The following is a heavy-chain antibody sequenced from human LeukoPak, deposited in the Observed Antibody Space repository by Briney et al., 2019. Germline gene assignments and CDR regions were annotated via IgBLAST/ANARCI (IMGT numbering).Heavy chain of an antibody. CDR1: GFTFSDHY. J-gene: IGHJ4*02. CDR2: SRNKANSYTT. Sequence: GGSLRLSCAVSGFTFSDHYMAWVRQAPGKGLEWVGRSRNKANSYTTEYAASVKGRFTISRDNSKNSLYLQMNSLKTEDTAVYYCARDGYDSSGYVYHDYWGQGTLVTVSS. V-gene: IGHV3-72*01. CDR3: ARDGYDSSGYVYHDY. D-gene: IGHD3-22*01.